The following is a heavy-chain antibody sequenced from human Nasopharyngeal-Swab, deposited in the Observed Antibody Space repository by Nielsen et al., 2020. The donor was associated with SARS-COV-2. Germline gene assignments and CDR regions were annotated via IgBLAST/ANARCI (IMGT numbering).Heavy chain of an antibody. J-gene: IGHJ5*02. Sequence: GESLKISCAASGFTFSSYAMSWVRQAPGKGLEWVSDISGSGDSTFYSDSVKGRLTMSRDNSKNMLYLQMSSLRAEDTAVYYCAKRGVAVAATSWFDPWGQGTLVTVSS. D-gene: IGHD2-15*01. CDR2: ISGSGDST. V-gene: IGHV3-23*01. CDR3: AKRGVAVAATSWFDP. CDR1: GFTFSSYA.